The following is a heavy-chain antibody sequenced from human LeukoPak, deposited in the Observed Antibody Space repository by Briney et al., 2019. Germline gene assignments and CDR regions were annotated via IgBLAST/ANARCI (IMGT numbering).Heavy chain of an antibody. J-gene: IGHJ4*02. CDR1: GSIFSSHA. Sequence: SGGSLRLSCAASGSIFSSHAMSWVRQAPGRGLEWVSTISGSGDSTYYADSVKGRFTISRDNSKNTLYLQMSSLRAEDTAVYYCAKGYGSGSYYNPFDHWGQGTLVTVSS. CDR2: ISGSGDST. D-gene: IGHD3-10*01. V-gene: IGHV3-23*01. CDR3: AKGYGSGSYYNPFDH.